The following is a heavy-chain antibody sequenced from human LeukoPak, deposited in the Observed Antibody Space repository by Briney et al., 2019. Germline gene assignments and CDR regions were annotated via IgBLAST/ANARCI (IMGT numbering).Heavy chain of an antibody. V-gene: IGHV3-23*01. J-gene: IGHJ4*02. CDR2: ISASGDDT. CDR3: ANGAAGQYCTRTTCYR. Sequence: GGSLRLSCAASGFTFSSYAMTLVRQAPGKGLEWVSAISASGDDTYYADSVRGRFTLSRDNSKNTVYLQMNSLRAEDTAVYYCANGAAGQYCTRTTCYRWGQGTLVTVSS. CDR1: GFTFSSYA. D-gene: IGHD2-2*01.